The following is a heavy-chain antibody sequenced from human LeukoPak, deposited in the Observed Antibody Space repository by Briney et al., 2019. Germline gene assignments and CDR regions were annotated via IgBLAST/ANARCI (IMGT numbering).Heavy chain of an antibody. Sequence: GGSLRLSCAASGFTFSSYWMHWVRQAPGMGLVWVSRINSDGSSTSYADSVKGRFTISRDNAKNTLYLQMNSLRAEDTAVYYCAREVEGWFDPWGQGTLVTVSS. V-gene: IGHV3-74*01. CDR1: GFTFSSYW. J-gene: IGHJ5*02. CDR2: INSDGSST. CDR3: AREVEGWFDP.